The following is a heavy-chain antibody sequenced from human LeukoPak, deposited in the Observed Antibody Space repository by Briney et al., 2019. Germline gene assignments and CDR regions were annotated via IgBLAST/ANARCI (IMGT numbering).Heavy chain of an antibody. Sequence: ASVRVSCKASGFTFTGYYLHWVRQAPGQGLEWMGWINPKSGGTIYAQNFQDRVTMTRDTSISTVYMDLTRLTSDDTAIYYCARDPYSGGWFAFDVWGHGTLVTVS. CDR2: INPKSGGT. CDR1: GFTFTGYY. J-gene: IGHJ3*01. CDR3: ARDPYSGGWFAFDV. V-gene: IGHV1-2*02. D-gene: IGHD6-19*01.